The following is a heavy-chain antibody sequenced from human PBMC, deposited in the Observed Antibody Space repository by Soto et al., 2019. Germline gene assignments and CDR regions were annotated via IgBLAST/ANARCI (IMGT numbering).Heavy chain of an antibody. J-gene: IGHJ6*02. V-gene: IGHV3-33*01. CDR2: IWYDGSNK. D-gene: IGHD2-15*01. CDR3: ARDNGFVRDCSGGSCHYYYYGMDV. Sequence: QVQLVESGGGVVQPGRSLRLSCAASGFTFSSYGMHWVRQAPGKGLEWVAVIWYDGSNKYYADSVKGRFTISRDNSKNTLYLQMNSLRAEDTAVYYCARDNGFVRDCSGGSCHYYYYGMDVWGQGTTVTVSS. CDR1: GFTFSSYG.